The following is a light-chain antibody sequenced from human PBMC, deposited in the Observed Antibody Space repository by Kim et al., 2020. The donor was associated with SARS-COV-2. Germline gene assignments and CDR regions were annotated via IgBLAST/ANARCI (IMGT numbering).Light chain of an antibody. Sequence: DIVMTQSPDSLAVSLGERATINCKSSQSVFYSSNNKNYLAWYQQKPGQPPKLLIYWASTRESGVPERFSGSGSGTDFTLTISSLQAEDVAVYYCQQYYTAPWTFGQGTKVDIK. J-gene: IGKJ1*01. CDR1: QSVFYSSNNKNY. CDR3: QQYYTAPWT. V-gene: IGKV4-1*01. CDR2: WAS.